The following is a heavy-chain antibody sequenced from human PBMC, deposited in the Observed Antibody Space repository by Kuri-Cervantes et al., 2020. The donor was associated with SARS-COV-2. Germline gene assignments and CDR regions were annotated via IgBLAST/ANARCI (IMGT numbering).Heavy chain of an antibody. CDR1: GFSLSTSGMC. Sequence: SGPTLVKPTQTLTPTCTFSGFSLSTSGMCVSWIRQPPGKALEWLARIDWDDDKYYKTSLNTRLSISKDTSKDQVVLTMTNMDPVDTATYYCVRIRAATVIADYWGQGTLVTVS. CDR2: IDWDDDK. D-gene: IGHD4-11*01. J-gene: IGHJ4*02. CDR3: VRIRAATVIADY. V-gene: IGHV2-70*11.